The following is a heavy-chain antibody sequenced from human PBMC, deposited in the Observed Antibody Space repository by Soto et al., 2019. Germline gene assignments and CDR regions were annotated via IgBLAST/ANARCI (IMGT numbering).Heavy chain of an antibody. Sequence: GGSLRLSCAASGFTFSSYAMHWVRQAPGKGLEWVAVISYDGSNKYYADSVKGRFTIPRDNSKNTLYLQMNSLRAEDTAVYYCAILTHYYDSSGYPDPFDYWGQGALVTVSS. CDR1: GFTFSSYA. J-gene: IGHJ4*02. D-gene: IGHD3-22*01. CDR2: ISYDGSNK. V-gene: IGHV3-30-3*01. CDR3: AILTHYYDSSGYPDPFDY.